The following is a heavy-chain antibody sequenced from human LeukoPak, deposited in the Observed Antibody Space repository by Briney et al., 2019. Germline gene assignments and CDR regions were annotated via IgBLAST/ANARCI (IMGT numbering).Heavy chain of an antibody. CDR1: GFTFSSYS. CDR2: ISSSSSYI. J-gene: IGHJ6*03. CDR3: ARDRSYYYYMDV. V-gene: IGHV3-21*01. Sequence: GGSLRLSCAASGFTFSSYSMNWVRQAPGKGLEWVSSISSSSSYIYYADSVKGRFTISRDNAKNSLYLQMNSLRAEDTAVYYCARDRSYYYYMDVWGKGTTVTASS.